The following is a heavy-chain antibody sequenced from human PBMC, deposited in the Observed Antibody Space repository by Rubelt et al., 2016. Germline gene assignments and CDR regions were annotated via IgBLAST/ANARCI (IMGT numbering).Heavy chain of an antibody. Sequence: GLEWVAVIWYDGSNKYYADSVKGRFTISRDNSKNTLYLQMNSLRAEDTAVYYCARYDGYGDHFDYWGQGTLVTVSS. D-gene: IGHD4-17*01. J-gene: IGHJ4*02. CDR2: IWYDGSNK. V-gene: IGHV3-33*01. CDR3: ARYDGYGDHFDY.